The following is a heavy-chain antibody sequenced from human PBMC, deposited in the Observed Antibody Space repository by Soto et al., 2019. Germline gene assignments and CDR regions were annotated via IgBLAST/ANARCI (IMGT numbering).Heavy chain of an antibody. V-gene: IGHV4-59*01. D-gene: IGHD3-22*01. Sequence: SEPLSLTCSVSGGSISNYYWSWIRQHPGKGLEWIAYIYYSGTSYNPSLKSRVSISLDTSKNRCFPKLSSVTAADKAVYFCARTYAGSGTNDGGYVFDIRGQGSMVTVS. CDR2: IYYSGT. CDR3: ARTYAGSGTNDGGYVFDI. CDR1: GGSISNYY. J-gene: IGHJ3*02.